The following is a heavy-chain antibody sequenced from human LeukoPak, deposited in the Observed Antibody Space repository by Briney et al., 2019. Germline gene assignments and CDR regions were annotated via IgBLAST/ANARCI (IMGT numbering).Heavy chain of an antibody. CDR3: APGGTGTTTTFFDY. CDR2: INPNTGGT. Sequence: ASVKVSCKASGFTFTDSVMHWVRQAPGQGLEWMGWINPNTGGTDYAQNFQGRVTLTRDTSMTTAYMDLSRLTSDDTAVYYCAPGGTGTTTTFFDYWGQGTLVTVSS. V-gene: IGHV1-2*02. J-gene: IGHJ4*02. D-gene: IGHD1-1*01. CDR1: GFTFTDSV.